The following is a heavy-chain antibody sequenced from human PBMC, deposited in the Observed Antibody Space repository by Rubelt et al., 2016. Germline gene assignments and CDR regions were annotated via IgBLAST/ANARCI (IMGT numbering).Heavy chain of an antibody. V-gene: IGHV4-31*03. CDR3: AREGVVVPAARIPGIDY. D-gene: IGHD2-2*01. CDR1: GGSISSGGYY. J-gene: IGHJ4*02. CDR2: IYYSGST. Sequence: QVQLQESGPGLVKPSQTLSLTCTVSGGSISSGGYYWSWIRQHPGKGLEWIGYIYYSGSTYYNPSLRVRVTILVDPSKNHFVLKLSSVTAADTAVYYCAREGVVVPAARIPGIDYWCQGTLVTVSS.